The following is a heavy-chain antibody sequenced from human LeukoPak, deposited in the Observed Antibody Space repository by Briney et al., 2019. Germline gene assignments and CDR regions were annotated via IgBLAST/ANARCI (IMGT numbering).Heavy chain of an antibody. CDR3: AKTRAVWDSDAFDI. CDR2: ITGSGSRT. Sequence: PGGSLRLSCAASGVTFSSYAMSWVRQAPGRGLEWVSGITGSGSRTYYGDSVKGRFTISRDNSKNTLYLQMNSLRAEDTAVYYCAKTRAVWDSDAFDIWGQGTMVIVSS. CDR1: GVTFSSYA. V-gene: IGHV3-23*01. J-gene: IGHJ3*02. D-gene: IGHD3-16*01.